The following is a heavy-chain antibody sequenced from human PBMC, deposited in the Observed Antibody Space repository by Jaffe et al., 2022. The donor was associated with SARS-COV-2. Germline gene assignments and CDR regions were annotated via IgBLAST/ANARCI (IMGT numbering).Heavy chain of an antibody. Sequence: QVQLQESGPGLVKPSETLSLTCTVSGYSISSGYYWGWIRQPPGKGLEWIGSIYHSGSTYYNPSLKSRVTISVDTSKNQFSLKLSSVTAADTAVYYCARFDYYGSGVDYWGQGTLVTVSS. J-gene: IGHJ4*02. D-gene: IGHD3-10*01. CDR2: IYHSGST. V-gene: IGHV4-38-2*02. CDR3: ARFDYYGSGVDY. CDR1: GYSISSGYY.